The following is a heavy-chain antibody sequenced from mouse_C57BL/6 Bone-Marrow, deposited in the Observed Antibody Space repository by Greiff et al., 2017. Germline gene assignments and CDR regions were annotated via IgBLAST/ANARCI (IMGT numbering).Heavy chain of an antibody. CDR2: IDPETGGT. Sequence: QVQLKESGAELVRPGASVTLSCKASGYTFTDYDMNWVKQTPVHGLEWIGAIDPETGGTAYNQKLKGKAILTADKSSSTAYMELRSLTSEDSSVYYCTSLMVVEEDYWGQGTTLTVSS. J-gene: IGHJ2*01. CDR3: TSLMVVEEDY. CDR1: GYTFTDYD. V-gene: IGHV1-15*01. D-gene: IGHD1-1*01.